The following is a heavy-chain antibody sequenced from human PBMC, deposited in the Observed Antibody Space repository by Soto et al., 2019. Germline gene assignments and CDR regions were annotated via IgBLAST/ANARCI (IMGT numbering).Heavy chain of an antibody. CDR3: AREGGDDYGDPNWFDP. Sequence: QVQLVQSGAEVKKPGASVKVSCKASGYTFTSYYMHWVRQAPGQGLEWMGIINPSGGSTSYAQKFQGRVTMTRDTSTSTVYMELSSLRSEDTAVYYCAREGGDDYGDPNWFDPWGQGTLVTVSS. D-gene: IGHD4-17*01. CDR2: INPSGGST. V-gene: IGHV1-46*01. J-gene: IGHJ5*02. CDR1: GYTFTSYY.